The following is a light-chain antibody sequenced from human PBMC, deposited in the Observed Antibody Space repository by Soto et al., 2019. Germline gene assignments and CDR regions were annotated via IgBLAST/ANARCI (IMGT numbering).Light chain of an antibody. CDR1: QGVSSN. V-gene: IGKV3-15*01. CDR3: QQYYNWRPR. J-gene: IGKJ1*01. CDR2: GAS. Sequence: EVVMTQSPATLSVSPGDTASLSCRASQGVSSNLAWYQQKSGQAPRLLIYGASTRATGVPARFSGSGSGTEFTLTISRLQSEDFAVYHCQQYYNWRPRFGQGTKVDIK.